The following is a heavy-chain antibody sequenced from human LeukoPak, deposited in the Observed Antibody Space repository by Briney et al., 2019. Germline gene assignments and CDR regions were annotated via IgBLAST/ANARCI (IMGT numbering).Heavy chain of an antibody. D-gene: IGHD3-10*01. CDR3: AKERRITMVRGVKSPSRYFDY. CDR2: ISGSGGST. J-gene: IGHJ4*02. V-gene: IGHV3-23*01. CDR1: GFTFSSYA. Sequence: AGGSLRLSCAASGFTFSSYAMRWVRQAPGKGLEWVSAISGSGGSTYYADSVKGRFTISRDNSKNTLYLQMNSLRAEDTAVYYCAKERRITMVRGVKSPSRYFDYWGQGTLVTVSS.